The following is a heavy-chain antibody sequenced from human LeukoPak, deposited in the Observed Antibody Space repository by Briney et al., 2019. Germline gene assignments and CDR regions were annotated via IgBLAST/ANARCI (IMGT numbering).Heavy chain of an antibody. V-gene: IGHV4-61*02. J-gene: IGHJ4*02. CDR1: GGSISSGSYY. CDR2: IYTSGST. Sequence: SQTLSLTCTVSGGSISSGSYYWSWIRQPAGKGLEWIGRIYTSGSTNYNPSLKSRVTISVDTSKNQFSLKLSSVTAADTAVYYCASTRYYDSSGCYLGEDYWGQGTLVTVSS. CDR3: ASTRYYDSSGCYLGEDY. D-gene: IGHD3-22*01.